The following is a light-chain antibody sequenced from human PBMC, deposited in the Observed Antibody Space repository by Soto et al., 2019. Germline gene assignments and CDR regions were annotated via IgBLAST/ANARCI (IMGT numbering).Light chain of an antibody. CDR1: QSVSSN. V-gene: IGKV3-15*01. CDR2: GAS. J-gene: IGKJ2*01. Sequence: EIVMTQSPATLSLSPGERATLSCRASQSVSSNFAWYQQKPGQAPRLLIYGASTRATGIPARFSGSGSGTEFTLTISSLQSEDFAGYYCQQYNNWTMYTFGKGTKLE. CDR3: QQYNNWTMYT.